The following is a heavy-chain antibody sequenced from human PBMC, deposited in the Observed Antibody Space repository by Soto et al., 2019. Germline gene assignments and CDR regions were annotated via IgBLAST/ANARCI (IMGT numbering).Heavy chain of an antibody. CDR1: GYIFTKYG. CDR3: AGLQLGGDRMLNWFDP. CDR2: INVYNGDR. D-gene: IGHD2-21*02. V-gene: IGHV1-18*01. Sequence: QVQVVQSGPELKKPGASVKVSCKAQGYIFTKYGIGWVRQAPGPGLEWRGLINVYNGDRKVAQKFQDRVSMTTDTATDTAYRELTSLRSGDTAVYYCAGLQLGGDRMLNWFDPWGQGTLVTVSS. J-gene: IGHJ5*02.